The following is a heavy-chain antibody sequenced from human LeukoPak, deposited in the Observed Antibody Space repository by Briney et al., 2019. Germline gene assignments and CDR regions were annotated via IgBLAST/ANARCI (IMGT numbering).Heavy chain of an antibody. CDR2: INSGESIT. V-gene: IGHV3-74*01. CDR3: ARGLVPGFLDY. D-gene: IGHD4-11*01. J-gene: IGHJ4*02. Sequence: GGSLRLSCAASGFTFSSSWMYWVRQAPGKGLVWVSRINSGESITTYADSVKGRFTISRDNAKNTLYLQMNSLRAEDTAVYYCARGLVPGFLDYWGQGTPVTVSS. CDR1: GFTFSSSW.